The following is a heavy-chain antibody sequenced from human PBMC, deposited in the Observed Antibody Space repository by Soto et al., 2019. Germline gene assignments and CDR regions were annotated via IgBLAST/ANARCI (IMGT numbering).Heavy chain of an antibody. CDR1: GFTWSNYA. CDR2: IKQDGSLK. D-gene: IGHD2-21*01. CDR3: ARGLTAHAY. V-gene: IGHV3-7*01. J-gene: IGHJ4*02. Sequence: PGGSLRLSCDTSGFTWSNYAMSWVRQAPGKGLEWVANIKQDGSLKFYVDSVKGRFAVSRDNAANSVFLQMDSLRVEDTAVYYCARGLTAHAYWGQGTLVTVSS.